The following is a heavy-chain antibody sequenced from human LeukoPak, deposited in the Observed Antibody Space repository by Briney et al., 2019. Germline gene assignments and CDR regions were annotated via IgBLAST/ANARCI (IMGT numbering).Heavy chain of an antibody. CDR2: IYENGGTT. V-gene: IGHV3-23*01. CDR1: GFTFRSHA. CDR3: AKDFRIGYSAHFDY. D-gene: IGHD2-21*01. Sequence: GGSLRLSCVGSGFTFRSHAMSWVRQAPEKGLEFVSGIYENGGTTYYADSVKGRFSISRDNSKNTLYLQMDSLRGEDSAVYYCAKDFRIGYSAHFDYWGQGALVTVSS. J-gene: IGHJ4*02.